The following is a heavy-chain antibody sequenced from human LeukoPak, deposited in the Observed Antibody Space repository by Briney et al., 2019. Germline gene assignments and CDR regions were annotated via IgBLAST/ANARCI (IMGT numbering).Heavy chain of an antibody. Sequence: PGGSLRLSCTASGFTFGDYAMSWFRQAPGKGLEWVGFIRSKAYGGTTEYAASVKGRFTISRDDSKSIAYLQMNSLKTEDTAVYYCTRGPGIQLWDFDYWGQGTLVTVSS. CDR1: GFTFGDYA. D-gene: IGHD5-18*01. J-gene: IGHJ4*02. CDR3: TRGPGIQLWDFDY. CDR2: IRSKAYGGTT. V-gene: IGHV3-49*03.